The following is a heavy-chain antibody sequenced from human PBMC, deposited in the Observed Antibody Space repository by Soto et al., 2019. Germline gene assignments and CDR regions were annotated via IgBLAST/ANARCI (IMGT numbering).Heavy chain of an antibody. V-gene: IGHV5-51*01. D-gene: IGHD3-10*01. CDR3: ARQAYGSGSFPDYYYYYYMDV. Sequence: RGESLKVSCKGSGYSFTSYWIGWVPQMPGKGLEWMGIIYPGDSDTRYSPSFQGQVTISADKSISTAYLQWSSLKASDTAMYYCARQAYGSGSFPDYYYYYYMDVWGKGTTVTVSS. CDR2: IYPGDSDT. J-gene: IGHJ6*03. CDR1: GYSFTSYW.